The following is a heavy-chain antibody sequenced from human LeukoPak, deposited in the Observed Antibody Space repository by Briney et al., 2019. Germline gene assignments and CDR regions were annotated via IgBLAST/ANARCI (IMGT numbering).Heavy chain of an antibody. V-gene: IGHV4-31*11. CDR1: GGSISSGGFY. D-gene: IGHD1-26*01. CDR2: IYYTGTT. Sequence: SETLSLTCAVSGGSISSGGFYWSWIRQHPGKGLEWIADIYYTGTTYYNPSLKSRVTMSVDTSKNHFSLKLSSVTAAHTAVYYCASCIVGTSAGYFDYWGQGTLVTVCS. J-gene: IGHJ4*02. CDR3: ASCIVGTSAGYFDY.